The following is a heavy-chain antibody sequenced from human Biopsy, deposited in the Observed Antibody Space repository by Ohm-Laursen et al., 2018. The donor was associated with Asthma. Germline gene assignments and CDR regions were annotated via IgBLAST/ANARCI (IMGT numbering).Heavy chain of an antibody. D-gene: IGHD4-17*01. J-gene: IGHJ5*02. CDR1: GDSITSGGCC. Sequence: SETLSLTCTVSGDSITSGGCCWNWIRQHPGKGLEWIGYIHHSGTSYFNPSLKSRVSFSRDTSKNQFSLRLPSVTAADTAVYYCARTTYGHDGFDPWGQGTLVTVSS. CDR2: IHHSGTS. CDR3: ARTTYGHDGFDP. V-gene: IGHV4-31*02.